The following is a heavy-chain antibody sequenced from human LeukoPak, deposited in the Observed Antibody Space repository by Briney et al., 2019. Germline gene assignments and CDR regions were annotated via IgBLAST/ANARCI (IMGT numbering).Heavy chain of an antibody. Sequence: RASVKVSCKASGYTFTGYYMHWVRQAPGQGLEWMGWINPNSGGINYAQKFQGRVTMTRDTSISTAYMELSRLRSDDTAVYYCAREGDSSSSAGYDYYYYYGMDVWGQGTTVTVSS. V-gene: IGHV1-2*02. CDR2: INPNSGGI. J-gene: IGHJ6*02. D-gene: IGHD6-6*01. CDR3: AREGDSSSSAGYDYYYYYGMDV. CDR1: GYTFTGYY.